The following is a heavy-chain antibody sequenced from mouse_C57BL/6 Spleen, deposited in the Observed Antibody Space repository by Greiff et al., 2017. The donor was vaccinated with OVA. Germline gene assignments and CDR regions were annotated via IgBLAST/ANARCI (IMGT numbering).Heavy chain of an antibody. CDR3: AREEGYYGSSPFDY. D-gene: IGHD1-1*01. J-gene: IGHJ2*01. V-gene: IGHV1-81*01. CDR2: IYPRSGNT. CDR1: GYTFTSYG. Sequence: VKLQESGAELARPGASVKLSCKASGYTFTSYGISWVKQRTGQGLEWIGEIYPRSGNTYYNEKFKGKATLTADKSSSTAYMELRSLTSEDSAVYFCAREEGYYGSSPFDYWGQGTTLTVSS.